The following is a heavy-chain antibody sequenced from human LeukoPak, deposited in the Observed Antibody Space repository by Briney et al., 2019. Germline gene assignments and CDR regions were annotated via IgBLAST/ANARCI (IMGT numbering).Heavy chain of an antibody. J-gene: IGHJ6*02. CDR2: ISTGSSYI. CDR1: GFTFSSYS. D-gene: IGHD2-15*01. Sequence: GGSLRLSCAASGFTFSSYSMKWVRQAPGKGLEWVSSISTGSSYIHYADSVKGRFTISRDNAKNALYLQMNSLRAEDTAVYYCARDYDFYCSGGSCSRLSSGMDVWGQGTTVTVSS. CDR3: ARDYDFYCSGGSCSRLSSGMDV. V-gene: IGHV3-21*01.